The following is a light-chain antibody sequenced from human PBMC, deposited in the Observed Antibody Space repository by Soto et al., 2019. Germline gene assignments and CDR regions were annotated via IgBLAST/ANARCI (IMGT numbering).Light chain of an antibody. CDR2: EGS. J-gene: IGLJ2*01. Sequence: QSVMTQPPSVSAAPGQKVTISCSGSSSNIGGNSVSWYQQLPGTAPKLMIYEGSKRPSGVSNRFSGSKSGNTASLTISGLQAEDEADYYCCSYAGSSTFRVFGGGTKLTVL. CDR1: SSNIGGNS. V-gene: IGLV2-23*03. CDR3: CSYAGSSTFRV.